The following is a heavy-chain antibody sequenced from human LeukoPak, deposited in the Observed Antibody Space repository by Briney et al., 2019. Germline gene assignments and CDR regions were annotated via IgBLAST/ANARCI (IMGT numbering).Heavy chain of an antibody. D-gene: IGHD2-15*01. CDR1: GFSLSTSAMC. CDR3: ARMKVDGGSCVDAFDI. CDR2: IDWDDDK. J-gene: IGHJ3*02. V-gene: IGHV2-70*11. Sequence: SGPALVKPTQTLTLSCTFSGFSLSTSAMCVSWIRQPPGKALEWLARIDWDDDKYYRTSLKTRLTISKDTSKNQVVLTMTNMDPVDTATYYCARMKVDGGSCVDAFDIWGQGTMVTVSS.